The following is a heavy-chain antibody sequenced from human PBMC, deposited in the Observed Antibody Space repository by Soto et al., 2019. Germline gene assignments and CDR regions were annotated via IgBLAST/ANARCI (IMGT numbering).Heavy chain of an antibody. CDR3: ATDRGFGHASVPYS. V-gene: IGHV3-30*03. J-gene: IGHJ4*02. CDR2: ISYDGSLQ. CDR1: GFTFSSYG. D-gene: IGHD3-10*01. Sequence: QAQLVESGGGVVQPGRSLRLSCAASGFTFSSYGMHWARQAPGTGLEWVAVISYDGSLQHYADSVKGRFIISRDNSKNMRILQMNSLRAGDTAVYYCATDRGFGHASVPYSWGPGTLVSVSS.